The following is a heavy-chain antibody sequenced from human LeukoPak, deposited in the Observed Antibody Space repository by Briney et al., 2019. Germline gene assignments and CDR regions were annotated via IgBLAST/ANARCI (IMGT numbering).Heavy chain of an antibody. Sequence: PGGSLRLSCAASGFTFSSYSMNWVRQAPGKGLEWVSSISSSSSYIYYADSVKGRFAISRDNSKNTLYLQMNSLRAEDTAVYYCARVGEGAAKDWGQGTLVTVSS. V-gene: IGHV3-21*04. CDR1: GFTFSSYS. J-gene: IGHJ4*02. D-gene: IGHD1-26*01. CDR2: ISSSSSYI. CDR3: ARVGEGAAKD.